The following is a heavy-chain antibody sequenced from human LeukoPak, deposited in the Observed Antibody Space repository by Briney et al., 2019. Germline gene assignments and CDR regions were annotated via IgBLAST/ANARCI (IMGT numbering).Heavy chain of an antibody. Sequence: PSETLSLTCTVFGGSISGSYWSWIRLPPGKGLQWIGYIHSSGTINYNPVLMSRITVSVDTSTNQFSLKVRSVTAADTAVYYCARLNRLAAVGMVYYHAMDVWGQGTAVTVSS. V-gene: IGHV4-59*08. J-gene: IGHJ6*02. CDR2: IHSSGTI. CDR1: GGSISGSY. D-gene: IGHD6-13*01. CDR3: ARLNRLAAVGMVYYHAMDV.